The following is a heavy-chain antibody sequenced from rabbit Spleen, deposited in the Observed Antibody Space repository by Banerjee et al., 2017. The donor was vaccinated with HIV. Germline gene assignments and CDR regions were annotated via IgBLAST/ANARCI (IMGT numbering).Heavy chain of an antibody. V-gene: IGHV1S45*01. CDR2: INGSSGGFA. CDR3: ARNYETAFDP. Sequence: QEQLVESGGGLVQPEGSLTLTCKASGFSFSDKDVMCWVRQAPGKGLEWISCINGSSGGFAYSATGANGLFTCSKTSSTTVTLQMTSLTVADTATYFWARNYETAFDPWGPGTLVTVS. D-gene: IGHD1-1*01. CDR1: GFSFSDKDV. J-gene: IGHJ2*01.